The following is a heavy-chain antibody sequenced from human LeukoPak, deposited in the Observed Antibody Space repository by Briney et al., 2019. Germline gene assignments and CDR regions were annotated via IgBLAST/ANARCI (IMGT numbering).Heavy chain of an antibody. V-gene: IGHV1-2*02. D-gene: IGHD3-10*01. CDR3: ARGIPGGFGELRFDY. Sequence: ASVKVSCKASGYTFTGYYMHWVRQAPGQGLEWMGWTNPNSGGTNYAQKFQGRVTMTRDTSISTAYMELSRLRSDDTAVYYCARGIPGGFGELRFDYWGQGTLVTVSS. J-gene: IGHJ4*02. CDR2: TNPNSGGT. CDR1: GYTFTGYY.